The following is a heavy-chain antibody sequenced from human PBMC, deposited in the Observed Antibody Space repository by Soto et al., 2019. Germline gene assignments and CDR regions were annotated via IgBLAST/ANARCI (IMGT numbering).Heavy chain of an antibody. CDR1: GFRFIEHA. V-gene: IGHV3-49*03. J-gene: IGHJ5*02. CDR3: SRGSFGYYGP. Sequence: PGWSLRLACSCSGFRFIEHAMTWCRQSPGKGLEWVGFIRNTPYGGTTDYAASVRGRFTISRDDSESIAYLQMNSLKTEDSGVYYCSRGSFGYYGPWGPGTLVTVSS. D-gene: IGHD2-2*03. CDR2: IRNTPYGGTT.